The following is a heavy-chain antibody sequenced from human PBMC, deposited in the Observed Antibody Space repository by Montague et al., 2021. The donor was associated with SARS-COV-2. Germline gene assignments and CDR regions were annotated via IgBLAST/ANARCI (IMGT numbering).Heavy chain of an antibody. D-gene: IGHD3-10*01. CDR3: VREKAGGLRNVFAI. J-gene: IGHJ3*02. CDR1: GFSIGSGDY. CDR2: IYHSGTT. V-gene: IGHV4-38-2*02. Sequence: SETLSLTCTVSGFSIGSGDYCGWFRQPPGKGLEWIVSIYHSGTTYYNPSLQGRLTMSIDTSTNQLSLMLTSVTAADTAVFFCVREKAGGLRNVFAIWGQGTTVPVSS.